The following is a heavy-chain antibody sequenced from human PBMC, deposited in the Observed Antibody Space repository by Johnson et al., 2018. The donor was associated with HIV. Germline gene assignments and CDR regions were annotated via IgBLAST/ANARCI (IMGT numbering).Heavy chain of an antibody. CDR2: IHWNGGST. V-gene: IGHV3-20*04. J-gene: IGHJ3*02. CDR3: ARDNFILVAFYI. CDR1: GFIFDDYG. Sequence: VQLVESGGGVVRPGGSLRLSCAASGFIFDDYGMSWVRQAPGKGLEWVSNIHWNGGSTGNADSVKGRFTISRDNAKNSLYLHMNSLRAEDTALYYCARDNFILVAFYIWGQGTIVTVSS. D-gene: IGHD1-20*01.